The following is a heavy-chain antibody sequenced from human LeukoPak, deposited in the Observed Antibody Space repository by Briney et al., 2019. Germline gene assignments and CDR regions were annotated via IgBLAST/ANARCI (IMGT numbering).Heavy chain of an antibody. Sequence: GGSLRLSCAVSGLTFSSSAMSWVRQVPGKGLEWVSGISASGGSTYYADSVRGRFTISRDNSKNTLYLQMNSLRAEDTAVYYCASSPGGIRFLEWLLYMKDWGQGTLVTVSS. D-gene: IGHD3-3*01. J-gene: IGHJ4*02. CDR3: ASSPGGIRFLEWLLYMKD. CDR1: GLTFSSSA. CDR2: ISASGGST. V-gene: IGHV3-23*01.